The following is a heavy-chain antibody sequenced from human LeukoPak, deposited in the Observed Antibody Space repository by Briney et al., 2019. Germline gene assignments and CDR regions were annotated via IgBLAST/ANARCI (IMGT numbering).Heavy chain of an antibody. Sequence: GGALELFCAASGFTFSSYGMELVRQAPGEGLEYGLAISSNGGSTYYANSVKGRFTISRDNSKNTLYLQMGSLRAEDMAVYYCARGGDQLLSPFDYWGQGTLVTVSS. CDR1: GFTFSSYG. CDR3: ARGGDQLLSPFDY. CDR2: ISSNGGST. D-gene: IGHD2-2*01. V-gene: IGHV3-64*01. J-gene: IGHJ4*02.